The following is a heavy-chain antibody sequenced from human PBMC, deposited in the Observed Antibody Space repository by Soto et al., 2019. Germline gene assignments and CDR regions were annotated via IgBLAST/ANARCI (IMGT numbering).Heavy chain of an antibody. CDR2: ISHDATKM. D-gene: IGHD2-21*01. V-gene: IGHV3-30*18. CDR1: GFTFSRYG. CDR3: AKHGDGSNGMDV. Sequence: QVQLVESGGGVVQPGRSLRLSCAASGFTFSRYGMHWVRQAPGKGLEWLTLISHDATKMYYADSVKGRFIISRDNSKNTLSLQMNTLRVEDTAVYYCAKHGDGSNGMDVWGQGTTVIVS. J-gene: IGHJ6*02.